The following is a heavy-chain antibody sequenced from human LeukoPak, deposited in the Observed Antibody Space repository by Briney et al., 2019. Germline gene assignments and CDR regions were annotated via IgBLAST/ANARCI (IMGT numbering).Heavy chain of an antibody. V-gene: IGHV4-59*01. J-gene: IGHJ4*02. D-gene: IGHD3-22*01. CDR3: ARENSYYDSSAYYYGSGYFDY. CDR1: GGSFSTYY. Sequence: SETLSLTCTVSGGSFSTYYWSWIRQPPGKGLEWIGYIYYSGTTNYNPSPRSRVTISVDTSKNQFSLRLSSVTSADTALYYCARENSYYDSSAYYYGSGYFDYWGQGTLVTVSS. CDR2: IYYSGTT.